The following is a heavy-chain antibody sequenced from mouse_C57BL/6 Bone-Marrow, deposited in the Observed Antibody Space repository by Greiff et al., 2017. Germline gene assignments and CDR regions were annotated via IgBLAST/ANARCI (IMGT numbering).Heavy chain of an antibody. CDR2: IHPNSGST. D-gene: IGHD2-4*01. CDR3: AREARLRCAY. CDR1: GYTFTRYW. J-gene: IGHJ3*01. Sequence: QVQLQQPGAELVKPGASVKLSCKASGYTFTRYWMHWVKQRPGQGLEWIGMIHPNSGSTNYNEKFKSKATLTVDKSSSTAYMQLSSLTSDDSAVYYCAREARLRCAYGGQGTLVTVSA. V-gene: IGHV1-64*01.